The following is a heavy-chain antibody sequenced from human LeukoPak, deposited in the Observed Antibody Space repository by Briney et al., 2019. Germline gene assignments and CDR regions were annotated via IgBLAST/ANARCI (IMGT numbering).Heavy chain of an antibody. Sequence: LGESLKISCKGSGYSFTSYWIGWVRQMPGKGLEWIGIIYPGDSDTRYSPSFQGQVTISADKSISTAYLQWSSLKASDTAMYYCARSLMVRGVIRGFDYWGQGTLVTVSS. V-gene: IGHV5-51*01. CDR1: GYSFTSYW. CDR3: ARSLMVRGVIRGFDY. D-gene: IGHD3-10*01. J-gene: IGHJ4*02. CDR2: IYPGDSDT.